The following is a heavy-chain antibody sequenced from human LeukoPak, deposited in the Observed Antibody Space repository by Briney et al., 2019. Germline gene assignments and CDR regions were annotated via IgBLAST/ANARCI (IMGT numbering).Heavy chain of an antibody. D-gene: IGHD1-14*01. CDR2: IYYSGST. J-gene: IGHJ6*03. CDR1: GGSISSSSYY. CDR3: ARNLRVSYYYYMDV. Sequence: PSETLSLTCTVSGGSISSSSYYWGWIRQPPGKGLEWIGSIYYSGSTYYNPSLKSRVTISVDTSKNQFSLKLSSVTAADTAVYYCARNLRVSYYYYMDVWGKGTTVTVSS. V-gene: IGHV4-39*07.